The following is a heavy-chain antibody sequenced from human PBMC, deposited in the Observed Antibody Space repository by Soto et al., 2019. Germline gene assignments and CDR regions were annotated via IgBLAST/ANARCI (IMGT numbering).Heavy chain of an antibody. D-gene: IGHD2-15*01. Sequence: ASVKFSCKVSGYTLTELSMHWVRQAPGKGLEWMGGFDPEDGETIYAQKFQGRVTMTEDTSTDTAYMELSSLRSEDTAVYYCATGYCSGGSCYPYFEYWGQGTLVTVSS. V-gene: IGHV1-24*01. CDR2: FDPEDGET. J-gene: IGHJ4*02. CDR1: GYTLTELS. CDR3: ATGYCSGGSCYPYFEY.